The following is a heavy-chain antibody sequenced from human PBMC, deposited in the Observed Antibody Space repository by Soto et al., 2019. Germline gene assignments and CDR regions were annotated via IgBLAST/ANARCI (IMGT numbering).Heavy chain of an antibody. D-gene: IGHD3-10*01. CDR3: AKVGVLWFGELSQTPDYGMDV. CDR2: ISYDGSNK. V-gene: IGHV3-30*18. CDR1: GFTFSSYG. J-gene: IGHJ6*02. Sequence: QVQMVESGGGVVQPARSLRLSCAASGFTFSSYGMNWIRQAPGKWLGGVAVISYDGSNKYYADSVKGRFTISRDNSKHTLYRQINSRRAEDTAVYYCAKVGVLWFGELSQTPDYGMDVWGQGTTVTVS.